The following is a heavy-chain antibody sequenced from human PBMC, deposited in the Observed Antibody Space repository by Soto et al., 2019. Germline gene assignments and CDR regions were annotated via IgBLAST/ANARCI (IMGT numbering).Heavy chain of an antibody. CDR2: IKYDGSTT. V-gene: IGHV3-74*01. D-gene: IGHD1-26*01. J-gene: IGHJ4*02. CDR1: GFTFNNYW. Sequence: EVQLVESGGGLVQPGGSLRLSGAASGFTFNNYWMHWVRQAPGKGLVWVSRIKYDGSTTNYADSVKGRFTISRDNAKTTVHLQMNSLRGEDTAVYYCARGGWGAYYFDDWGQGTLVTVSS. CDR3: ARGGWGAYYFDD.